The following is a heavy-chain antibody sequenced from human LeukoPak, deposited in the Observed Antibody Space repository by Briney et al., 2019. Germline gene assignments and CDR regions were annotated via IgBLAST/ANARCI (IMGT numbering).Heavy chain of an antibody. CDR3: AAGTAADF. CDR2: ISSSSSYT. CDR1: GIPFSDYC. V-gene: IGHV3-11*03. Sequence: GGSLLLYCVVSGIPFSDYCMNWIRQAPGKGLEWISYISSSSSYTDYADSVKGRFTISRDNAKSALYLHLNSLRLEDTAVYYCAAGTAADFWGQGTLVTVSS. D-gene: IGHD6-13*01. J-gene: IGHJ4*02.